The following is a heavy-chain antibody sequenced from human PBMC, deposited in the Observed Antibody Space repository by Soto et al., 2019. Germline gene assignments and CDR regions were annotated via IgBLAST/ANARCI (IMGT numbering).Heavy chain of an antibody. Sequence: PGGSLRLSCAASGFTFSSYGMHWVRQAPGKGLEWVAVIWYDGSNKYYADSVEGRFTISRDNSKNTLYLQMNSLRAEDTAVYYCASPGLVQQLALFYWGQGTLVTVSS. J-gene: IGHJ4*02. CDR3: ASPGLVQQLALFY. CDR2: IWYDGSNK. CDR1: GFTFSSYG. D-gene: IGHD6-6*01. V-gene: IGHV3-33*01.